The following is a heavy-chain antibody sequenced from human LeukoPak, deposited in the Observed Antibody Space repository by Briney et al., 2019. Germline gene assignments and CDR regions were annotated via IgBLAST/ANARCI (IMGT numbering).Heavy chain of an antibody. CDR2: IYYSGST. CDR3: AREGASMDSSGYYYYYFDY. Sequence: SETLSLTCSVSGGSISSSSYYWGWIRQPPGKGLEWMGSIYYSGSTYYNPSLKSRVTISVDTSKNQFSLKLSSVTAADTAVYYCAREGASMDSSGYYYYYFDYWGQGTLVTVSS. D-gene: IGHD3-22*01. J-gene: IGHJ4*02. V-gene: IGHV4-39*07. CDR1: GGSISSSSYY.